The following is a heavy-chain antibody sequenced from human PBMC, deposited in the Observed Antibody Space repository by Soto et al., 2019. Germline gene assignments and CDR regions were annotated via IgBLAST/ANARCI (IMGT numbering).Heavy chain of an antibody. D-gene: IGHD2-2*02. CDR3: ARGANTEAFDI. J-gene: IGHJ3*02. CDR1: GDSISSGGYY. Sequence: PSETLSLTCTVSGDSISSGGYYWSWIRQHPGKGLEWIGYIYYSGSTYYNPSLKSRVTISVDTSKNQFSLKLSSVTAADTAVYYCARGANTEAFDIWGQGTMVTVSS. CDR2: IYYSGST. V-gene: IGHV4-31*03.